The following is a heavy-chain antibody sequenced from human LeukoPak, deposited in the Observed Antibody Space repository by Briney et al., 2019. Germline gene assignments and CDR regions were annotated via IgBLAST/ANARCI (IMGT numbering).Heavy chain of an antibody. CDR3: ASYPGKYDSSGYDY. D-gene: IGHD3-22*01. CDR1: GFNFSSYS. J-gene: IGHJ4*02. CDR2: ISSSSSYI. Sequence: AGALRLSYAASGFNFSSYSMNWVRPAPGKGLEWVSSISSSSSYIYYSDSVKGRFTISRDNAKNSLYLQMNSLRAEDTAVYYCASYPGKYDSSGYDYWGQGTLVTVSS. V-gene: IGHV3-21*01.